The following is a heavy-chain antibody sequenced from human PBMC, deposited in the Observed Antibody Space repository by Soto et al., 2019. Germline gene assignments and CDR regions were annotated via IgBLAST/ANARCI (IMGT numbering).Heavy chain of an antibody. CDR2: IIPIHGIA. V-gene: IGHV1-69*02. Sequence: GASVKVSCKASGGTFSSYTISWVRQAPGQGLEWMGRIIPIHGIANYAQKLQGRVTMTTDKSTSTAYMELRSLRSDDTAVYYCARGSEIGPEWGQGTLVTVSS. CDR1: GGTFSSYT. J-gene: IGHJ4*02. CDR3: ARGSEIGPE. D-gene: IGHD2-15*01.